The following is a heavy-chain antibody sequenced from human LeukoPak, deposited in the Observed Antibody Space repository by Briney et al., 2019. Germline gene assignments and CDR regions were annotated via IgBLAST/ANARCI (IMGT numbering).Heavy chain of an antibody. J-gene: IGHJ5*02. CDR2: INHSGST. CDR3: ARGPYDYVWGSYRFVGNWFDP. Sequence: PSETLSLTCAVYGGSFSGYYWSWIRQPPGKGLEWIGEINHSGSTNYNPSLKSRVTISVDTSKNQFSLKLSSVTAADTAVYYCARGPYDYVWGSYRFVGNWFDPWGQGTLVTVSS. D-gene: IGHD3-16*02. CDR1: GGSFSGYY. V-gene: IGHV4-34*01.